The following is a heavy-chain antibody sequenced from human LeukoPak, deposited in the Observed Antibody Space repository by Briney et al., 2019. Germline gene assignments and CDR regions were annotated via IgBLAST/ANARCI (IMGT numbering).Heavy chain of an antibody. CDR2: IKSKTDGGTT. Sequence: GGSLRLSCAASGFTFSNAWMSWVRQAPGKGLEWVGRIKSKTDGGTTDYAAPVKGRFTISRDDSKNTLYLQMNSLKTEDTAVYYCTTGTDDILTGYYFDYWGQGTLVTVSS. D-gene: IGHD3-9*01. CDR1: GFTFSNAW. CDR3: TTGTDDILTGYYFDY. V-gene: IGHV3-15*01. J-gene: IGHJ4*02.